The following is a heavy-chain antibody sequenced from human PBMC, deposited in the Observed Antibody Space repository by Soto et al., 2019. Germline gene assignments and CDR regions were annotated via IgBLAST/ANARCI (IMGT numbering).Heavy chain of an antibody. D-gene: IGHD1-7*01. V-gene: IGHV4-59*01. CDR2: IFHGEST. J-gene: IGHJ4*02. CDR3: AREGGTTSYYFDF. CDR1: GGNISSSY. Sequence: SETLSLTCTVSGGNISSSYWSWIRQPPGKGLEWIGYIFHGESTNYNPSLKSRVTISGDTSKNQFSLKLSSVTAADTAVYYCAREGGTTSYYFDFWGQGTRVTVSS.